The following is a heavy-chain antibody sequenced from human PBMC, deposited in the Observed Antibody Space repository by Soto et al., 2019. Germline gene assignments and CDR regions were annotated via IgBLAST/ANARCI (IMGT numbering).Heavy chain of an antibody. D-gene: IGHD1-26*01. Sequence: SETLSLTCAVSGGSISSSNWWSWVRQPPGKGLEWIGEIYHSGSTNYNPSLKSRVTISVDKSKNQFSLRLTSVTAADTAVYYCARVSGSYYGMDVWGQGTTVTVSS. CDR1: GGSISSSNW. V-gene: IGHV4-4*02. J-gene: IGHJ6*02. CDR3: ARVSGSYYGMDV. CDR2: IYHSGST.